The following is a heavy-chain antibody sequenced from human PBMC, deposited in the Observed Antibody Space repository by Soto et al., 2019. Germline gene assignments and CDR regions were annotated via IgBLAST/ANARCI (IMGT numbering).Heavy chain of an antibody. V-gene: IGHV1-69*01. D-gene: IGHD1-26*01. CDR1: GGTFSSYA. J-gene: IGHJ4*02. CDR2: IIPIFGTA. CDR3: ARGRGGELPGDY. Sequence: QVQLVQSGAEVKKPGSSVKVSCKASGGTFSSYAISWVRQAPGQGLEWMGGIIPIFGTANYAQKFQGRVTIGADESKGTADVGVSSLRCEDRAVYYCARGRGGELPGDYWGQGTLVTVSS.